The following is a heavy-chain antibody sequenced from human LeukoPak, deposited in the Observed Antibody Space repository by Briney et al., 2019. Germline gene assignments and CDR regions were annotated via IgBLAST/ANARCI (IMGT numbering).Heavy chain of an antibody. CDR2: INSDGSST. CDR3: ARAGVGPNWFDP. J-gene: IGHJ5*02. CDR1: GFTFSSYT. Sequence: GGSLRLSCAASGFTFSSYTMSWVRQAPGKGLVWVSRINSDGSSTNYADYVKGRFTVSRDNAKNTVYLQMNSLRAEDTAVYYCARAGVGPNWFDPWGQGTLVSVSS. D-gene: IGHD1-26*01. V-gene: IGHV3-74*01.